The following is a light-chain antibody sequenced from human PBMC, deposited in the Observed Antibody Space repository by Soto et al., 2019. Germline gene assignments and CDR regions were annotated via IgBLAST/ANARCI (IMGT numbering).Light chain of an antibody. Sequence: DIMMTQSPDSLTVSLGERATINCKSSQSVLSSSNNKNYLAWHQQKPGQPPKVLIYWASTRESGVPDRFGGSGSGTDFTLTINNVQAEDVAVYYCQQYHSGPITFGQGTRLEIK. V-gene: IGKV4-1*01. CDR2: WAS. CDR3: QQYHSGPIT. J-gene: IGKJ5*01. CDR1: QSVLSSSNNKNY.